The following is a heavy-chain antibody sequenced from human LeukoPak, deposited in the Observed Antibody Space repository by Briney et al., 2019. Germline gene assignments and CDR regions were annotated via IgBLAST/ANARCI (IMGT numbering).Heavy chain of an antibody. CDR1: GGSISGYY. V-gene: IGHV4-4*07. D-gene: IGHD2-15*01. Sequence: SETLSLTCTVSGGSISGYYWTWIRQPAGKGLEWIGRISTSGNTYYNPSLKSRLTMSVDTSKNQFSLKLSSVTAADTAVYYCARGTRYCSGDTCQNWFDPWGQGTLVTVPS. CDR2: ISTSGNT. J-gene: IGHJ5*02. CDR3: ARGTRYCSGDTCQNWFDP.